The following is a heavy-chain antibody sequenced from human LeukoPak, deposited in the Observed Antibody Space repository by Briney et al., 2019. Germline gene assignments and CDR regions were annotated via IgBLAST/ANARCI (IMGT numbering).Heavy chain of an antibody. V-gene: IGHV3-48*03. J-gene: IGHJ4*02. CDR2: ISSSGSTI. CDR1: GFTFSSYE. CDR3: AVATIKDYFDY. D-gene: IGHD5-24*01. Sequence: GALRLSCAASGFTFSSYEMNWVRQAPGKGLEWVSYISSSGSTIYYADSVKGRFTISRDNAKNSLYPQMNSLRAEDTAVYYCAVATIKDYFDYWGQGTLVTVSS.